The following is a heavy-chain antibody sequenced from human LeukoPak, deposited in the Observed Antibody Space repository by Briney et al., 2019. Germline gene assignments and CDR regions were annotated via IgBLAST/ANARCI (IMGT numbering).Heavy chain of an antibody. J-gene: IGHJ4*02. V-gene: IGHV3-23*01. CDR3: AFPGYNSVY. CDR1: GFTFRNCD. D-gene: IGHD6-19*01. Sequence: PGGSLRLSCTASGFTFRNCDMSWVRQAPGKGLDWVSGISGSGDNTYNADSVKGRFTIARDNSKNTLYLQMSSLRAEDTAVYYCAFPGYNSVYWGQGTLVTVSS. CDR2: ISGSGDNT.